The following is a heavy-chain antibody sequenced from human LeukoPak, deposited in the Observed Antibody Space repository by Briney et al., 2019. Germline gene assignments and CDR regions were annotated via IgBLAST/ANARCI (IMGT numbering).Heavy chain of an antibody. CDR2: TYYSGST. Sequence: SETLSPTCTVSGASVSRESSYWSWIRQPPGQGLECIGYTYYSGSTNYNPSLKSRVTISLDTSKNQFSLKLTSVTAADTAIYYCARDLSSGWSPWGQGTLVTVSS. V-gene: IGHV4-61*01. CDR3: ARDLSSGWSP. J-gene: IGHJ5*02. D-gene: IGHD6-19*01. CDR1: GASVSRESSY.